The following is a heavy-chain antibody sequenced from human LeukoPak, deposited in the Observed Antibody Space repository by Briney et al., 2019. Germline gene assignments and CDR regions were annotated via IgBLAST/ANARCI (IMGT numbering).Heavy chain of an antibody. D-gene: IGHD5-18*01. J-gene: IGHJ6*03. CDR3: ARTGGYSYGYEGGSRFYYMDV. V-gene: IGHV4-39*07. CDR2: IYTSGST. CDR1: GGSISSSSYY. Sequence: SETLSLTCTVSGGSISSSSYYWGWIRQPPGKGLEWIGRIYTSGSTNYNPSLKSRVTMSVDTSKNQFSLKLTSVTAADTAVYYCARTGGYSYGYEGGSRFYYMDVWGKGTTVIVSS.